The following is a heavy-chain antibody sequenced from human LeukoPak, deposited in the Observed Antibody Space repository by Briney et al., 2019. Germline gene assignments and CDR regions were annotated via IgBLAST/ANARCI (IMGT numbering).Heavy chain of an antibody. J-gene: IGHJ4*02. Sequence: PGGSLRLSCAASGFTFSSFTMNWARQAPGKGLEWISYISLGNSTTFYADSVKGRFTISRDNAKNSLYLQMNSLRDDDTAVYYCARVGNGRSWDYWGQGTLVSVSS. CDR3: ARVGNGRSWDY. D-gene: IGHD2-15*01. CDR1: GFTFSSFT. CDR2: ISLGNSTT. V-gene: IGHV3-48*02.